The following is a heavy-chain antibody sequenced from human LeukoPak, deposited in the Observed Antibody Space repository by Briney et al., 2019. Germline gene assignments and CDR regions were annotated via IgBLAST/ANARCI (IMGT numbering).Heavy chain of an antibody. D-gene: IGHD3-22*01. CDR2: INPNSGGT. CDR3: AVSTEYYYDSSGYSSSSSMDV. Sequence: ASVKVSCKASGYTFTGYYMHWVRQAPGQGLEWMGWINPNSGGTNYAQKFQGRVTMTRDTSISTAYMELSRLRSDDTAVYYCAVSTEYYYDSSGYSSSSSMDVWGQGTTVTVSS. V-gene: IGHV1-2*02. CDR1: GYTFTGYY. J-gene: IGHJ6*02.